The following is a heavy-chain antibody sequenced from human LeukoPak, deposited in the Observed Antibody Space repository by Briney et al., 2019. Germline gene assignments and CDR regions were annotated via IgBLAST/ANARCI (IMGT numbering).Heavy chain of an antibody. D-gene: IGHD3-16*01. CDR1: GFTVNTYY. CDR3: ARGGGLDV. CDR2: IYNDGSA. V-gene: IGHV3-53*01. Sequence: GGSLRLSCAASGFTVNTYYMTWVRQVPGKGLEWVSIIYNDGSALYADSVKGRSTISRDNAKNSLYLQMSNLRAEDTAVYFCARGGGLDVWGQGATVTVSS. J-gene: IGHJ6*02.